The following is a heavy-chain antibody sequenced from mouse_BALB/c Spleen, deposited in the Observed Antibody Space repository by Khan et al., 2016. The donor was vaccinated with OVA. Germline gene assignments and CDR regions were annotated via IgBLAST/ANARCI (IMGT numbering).Heavy chain of an antibody. CDR1: GYTFTSYV. CDR3: ATQDSTDTWFAY. D-gene: IGHD2-5*01. CDR2: IYPFNDDS. J-gene: IGHJ3*01. Sequence: VQLQQSGPELLKPGASVKMSCKASGYTFTSYVMHWVKQKPGQGLEWIGYIYPFNDDSNYSEKFKGKATLTSDTSSNTAYMELSSLTSEDSAVYYCATQDSTDTWFAYWGQGTLVTVSA. V-gene: IGHV1S136*01.